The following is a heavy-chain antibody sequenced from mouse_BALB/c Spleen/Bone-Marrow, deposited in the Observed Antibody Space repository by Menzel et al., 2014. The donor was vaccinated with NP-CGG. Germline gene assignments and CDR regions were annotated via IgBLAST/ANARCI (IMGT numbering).Heavy chain of an antibody. D-gene: IGHD1-1*01. CDR1: GFNIKDTY. J-gene: IGHJ3*01. CDR3: ASYYYGSSGFAY. CDR2: IDPANGNT. V-gene: IGHV14-3*02. Sequence: VQLQQSGAELVNPGASVKLSCTASGFNIKDTYMHWVKQRPEQGLEWIGRIDPANGNTKYDPKFQGKATITADTSSNTAYLQLSSLTSEDTAVYYCASYYYGSSGFAYWGQGTLVTVSA.